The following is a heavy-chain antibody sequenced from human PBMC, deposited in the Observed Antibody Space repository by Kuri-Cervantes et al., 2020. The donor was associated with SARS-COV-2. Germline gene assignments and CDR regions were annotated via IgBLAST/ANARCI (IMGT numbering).Heavy chain of an antibody. J-gene: IGHJ4*02. V-gene: IGHV1-2*02. Sequence: ASVKVSCKASGYTFTGYYIHWVRQAPGQGLEWMGWINPNSGGTDYAQKFQGRVTMTRDTSISTAYMELSRLRSDDTAVYYCARGCSSTSCYSGHCSGGSCYSGYWGQGTLVTVSS. CDR2: INPNSGGT. D-gene: IGHD2-15*01. CDR1: GYTFTGYY. CDR3: ARGCSSTSCYSGHCSGGSCYSGY.